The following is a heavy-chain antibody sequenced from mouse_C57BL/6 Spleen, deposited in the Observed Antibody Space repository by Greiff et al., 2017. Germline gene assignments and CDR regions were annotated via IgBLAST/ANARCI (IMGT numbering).Heavy chain of an antibody. CDR3: ARDGTGVATEEMDD. CDR2: ISYDGSN. CDR1: GYSITSGYY. D-gene: IGHD1-1*01. V-gene: IGHV3-6*01. J-gene: IGHJ4*01. Sequence: EVQLQQSGPGLVKPSQSLSLTCSVTGYSITSGYYWNCLRPFPGNKLEGMGYISYDGSNNYNPSLKNRISITRDTSKNQFFLKLNSVTTEETATYYCARDGTGVATEEMDDWGQGTSVTVSS.